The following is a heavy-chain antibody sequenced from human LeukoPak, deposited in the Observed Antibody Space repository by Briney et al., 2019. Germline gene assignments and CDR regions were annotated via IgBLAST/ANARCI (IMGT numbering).Heavy chain of an antibody. CDR2: MNPNSGNT. CDR1: GYTFTSYD. D-gene: IGHD3-22*01. J-gene: IGHJ5*02. Sequence: ASVKVSCKASGYTFTSYDINWVRQATGQGLEWMGWMNPNSGNTGYAQKFQGRVTMTRNTSISTAYMELSSLRSEDTAVYYCAKSEPMIVVANWFDPWGQGTLVTASS. V-gene: IGHV1-8*01. CDR3: AKSEPMIVVANWFDP.